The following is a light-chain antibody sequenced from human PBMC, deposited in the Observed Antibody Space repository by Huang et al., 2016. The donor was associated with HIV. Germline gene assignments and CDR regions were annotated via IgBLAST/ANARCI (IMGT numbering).Light chain of an antibody. V-gene: IGKV3-11*01. CDR1: QSVSNY. CDR3: QQRSNYPLT. Sequence: EIVLTQSPDTLSLSPGERATLSCRASQSVSNYLTWYQQIPCQDPRRLIYNTSHRSTGIPARFSGSGSWTDFTLTISSLEPEDFAVYYCQQRSNYPLTFGGGTKVEIK. J-gene: IGKJ4*01. CDR2: NTS.